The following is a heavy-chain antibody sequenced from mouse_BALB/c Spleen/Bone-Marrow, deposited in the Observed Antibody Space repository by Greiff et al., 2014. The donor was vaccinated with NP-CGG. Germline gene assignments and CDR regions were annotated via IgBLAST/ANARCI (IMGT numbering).Heavy chain of an antibody. CDR3: ARYWDAY. CDR2: IDPRTANT. D-gene: IGHD4-1*01. V-gene: IGHV1-7*01. CDR1: DYTFSSYW. J-gene: IGHJ3*01. Sequence: QVQLKESGGELAKPGGSGKMSCKGSDYTFSSYWVHWGKKRPGQGLEWIGYIDPRTANTEYSQKFKDKATLTADKSSSTAYMQLSSLTSEDSAVYYCARYWDAYWGQGTLVTVSA.